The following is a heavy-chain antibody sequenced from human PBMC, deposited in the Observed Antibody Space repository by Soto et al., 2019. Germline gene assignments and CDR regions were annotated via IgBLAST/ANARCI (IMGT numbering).Heavy chain of an antibody. D-gene: IGHD4-17*01. J-gene: IGHJ4*02. CDR3: ARRYGDYFDY. Sequence: PSATLSLTCTVSGGSISSYYWSWIRQPPGKGLEWIGYIYYSGSTNYNPSIKSRITISVDTSKNQFSLKLSSVTAADTAVYYCARRYGDYFDYWGQGTLVTVSS. CDR1: GGSISSYY. V-gene: IGHV4-59*08. CDR2: IYYSGST.